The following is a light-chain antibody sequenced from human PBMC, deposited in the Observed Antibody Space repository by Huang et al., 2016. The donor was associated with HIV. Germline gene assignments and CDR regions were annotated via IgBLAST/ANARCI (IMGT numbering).Light chain of an antibody. V-gene: IGKV3-15*01. Sequence: EILMTQSPATLSMSPGERATLSCRASQSVGRNLTWYQQKPGQAPRLLIHSASTRATGIPVRFNGGGSGTDFTLTISSLQSEDFAVYYCQQYNTWITFGGGTKVEDK. CDR1: QSVGRN. CDR3: QQYNTWIT. J-gene: IGKJ4*01. CDR2: SAS.